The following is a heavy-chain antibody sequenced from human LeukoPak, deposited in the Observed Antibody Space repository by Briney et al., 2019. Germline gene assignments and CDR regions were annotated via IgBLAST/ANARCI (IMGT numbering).Heavy chain of an antibody. J-gene: IGHJ3*02. CDR1: GFTFSSYS. CDR2: ISSSSSYI. CDR3: ARARSGSYASGAFDI. Sequence: GGSLRLSCAASGFTFSSYSMNWVRQAPGKGLEWVSSISSSSSYIYYADSVKGRFTISRDNAKNSLYLQMNSLRAEDTAVYYCARARSGSYASGAFDIWGQGTMVTVSS. D-gene: IGHD1-26*01. V-gene: IGHV3-21*01.